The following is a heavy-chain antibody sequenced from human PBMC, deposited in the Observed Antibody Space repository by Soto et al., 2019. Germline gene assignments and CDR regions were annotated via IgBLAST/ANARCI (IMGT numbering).Heavy chain of an antibody. CDR3: AIPLGVISPKYYYYGMDV. J-gene: IGHJ6*02. Sequence: QVQLVQSGAEVKKPGASVKVSCKASGYTFTSYDINWVRQATGQGLEWMGWMNPNSGNTGSAQKCQGRVTMTRNTSISTAYMELSSLRSEDTAVYYCAIPLGVISPKYYYYGMDVWGQGTTVTVSS. D-gene: IGHD3-22*01. CDR1: GYTFTSYD. CDR2: MNPNSGNT. V-gene: IGHV1-8*01.